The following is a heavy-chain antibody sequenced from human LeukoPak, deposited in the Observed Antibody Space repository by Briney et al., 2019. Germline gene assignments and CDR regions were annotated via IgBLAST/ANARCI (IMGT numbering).Heavy chain of an antibody. CDR1: GFTFSSYA. V-gene: IGHV3-23*01. CDR2: ISGGGGTT. J-gene: IGHJ4*02. CDR3: AKDREGLRSGYDLEYFDY. Sequence: GGSLRLSCAASGFTFSSYAMNWVRQAPGKGLEWVSAISGGGGTTYYADSVKGRFTISRDNSKNTLFLQMNSLRAEDTAVYYCAKDREGLRSGYDLEYFDYWGQGTLVTVSS. D-gene: IGHD5-12*01.